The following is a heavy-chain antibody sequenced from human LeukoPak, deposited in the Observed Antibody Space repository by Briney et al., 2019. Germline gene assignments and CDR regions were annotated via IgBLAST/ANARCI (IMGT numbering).Heavy chain of an antibody. CDR1: GYTFTSYG. CDR3: ARSWDYDSSGYYFDY. V-gene: IGHV1-18*01. CDR2: ISAYNGNT. D-gene: IGHD3-22*01. Sequence: ASVKVSCKASGYTFTSYGISWVRQAPGQGLEWMGWISAYNGNTNYAQKFQGRVTITADESTSTAYMELSSLRSEDTAVYYCARSWDYDSSGYYFDYWGQGTLVTVSS. J-gene: IGHJ4*02.